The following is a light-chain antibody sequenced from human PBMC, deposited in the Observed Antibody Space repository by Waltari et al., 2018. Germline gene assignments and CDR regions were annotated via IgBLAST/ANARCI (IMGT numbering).Light chain of an antibody. J-gene: IGLJ2*01. CDR2: QNN. CDR3: QALDRRTVEVV. V-gene: IGLV3-1*01. CDR1: KLANKN. Sequence: SYDLTQPPSVSVSPGQTASITCPGDKLANKNVCWYHQKPGQSPVLLIYQNNKRPSGIPERFSASTSGSTATLTMSGVQSTDEAAYYCQALDRRTVEVVFGGGTRLAVL.